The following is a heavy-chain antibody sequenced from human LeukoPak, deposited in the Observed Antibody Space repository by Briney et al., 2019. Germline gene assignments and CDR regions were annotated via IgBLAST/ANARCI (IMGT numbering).Heavy chain of an antibody. Sequence: GGSLRLSCAASGFTFSYYWMSWVRQAPGKGLEWVANLKEDGSENYSVDSVKGRFTISRDNSKNTLYVQMNSLRADDTAVYYCAKDSSDYYFDYWGQGTLVTVSS. CDR3: AKDSSDYYFDY. CDR1: GFTFSYYW. D-gene: IGHD3-22*01. J-gene: IGHJ4*02. CDR2: LKEDGSEN. V-gene: IGHV3-7*01.